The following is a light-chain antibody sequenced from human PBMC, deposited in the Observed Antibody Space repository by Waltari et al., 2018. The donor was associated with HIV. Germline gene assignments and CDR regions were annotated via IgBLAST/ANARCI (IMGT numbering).Light chain of an antibody. CDR3: AAWDDTLSGQGV. V-gene: IGLV1-47*01. CDR2: RDN. Sequence: QSVLTQPPSVSGTPGQRVTISCSGSTSNIGSNYVSWYQQLPETAPKLLISRDNQRPSGVPDRFSGAKSGTSAPLAINGLRSEDEADDYCAAWDDTLSGQGVFGGGTKLTVL. J-gene: IGLJ2*01. CDR1: TSNIGSNY.